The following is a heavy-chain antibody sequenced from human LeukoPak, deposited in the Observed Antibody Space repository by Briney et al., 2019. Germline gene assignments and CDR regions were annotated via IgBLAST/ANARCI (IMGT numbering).Heavy chain of an antibody. CDR1: GGSISSYY. CDR2: IYTSGSI. V-gene: IGHV4-4*07. CDR3: ARDLIPRKTDSSSPPVYYMDV. J-gene: IGHJ6*03. D-gene: IGHD6-13*01. Sequence: SETLSLTCTVSGGSISSYYWSWIRQPAGKGLEWIGRIYTSGSINYNPSLKSRVTMSVDTSKNQFSLKLSSVTAADTAVYYCARDLIPRKTDSSSPPVYYMDVWGKGTTVTVSS.